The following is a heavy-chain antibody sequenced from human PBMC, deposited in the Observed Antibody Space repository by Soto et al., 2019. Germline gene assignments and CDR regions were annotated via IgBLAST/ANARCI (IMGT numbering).Heavy chain of an antibody. Sequence: SVKVSCKASGGTFSTYTITWVRQAPGQGLEWMGRIIPIIGIINYAQKFQGRVTITADKFTGTAYMELTRLRSDDTAVYYCAGDPDSHYNDSHASSYPWGQGTLVTVSS. CDR3: AGDPDSHYNDSHASSYP. J-gene: IGHJ5*02. CDR1: GGTFSTYT. CDR2: IIPIIGII. D-gene: IGHD3-22*01. V-gene: IGHV1-69*04.